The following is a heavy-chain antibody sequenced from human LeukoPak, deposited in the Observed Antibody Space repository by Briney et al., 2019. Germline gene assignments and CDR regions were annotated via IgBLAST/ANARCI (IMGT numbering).Heavy chain of an antibody. CDR1: GFTFSSDW. D-gene: IGHD3/OR15-3a*01. Sequence: GGSLRLSCSTSGFTFSSDWMNWVRQAPGKGLEWVASINERGSERYYVDSVKGRFTISRDDAKKSVYLQMNSLRAEYTAVYYCARVTWTGVADWGQGALVTVSS. CDR2: INERGSER. J-gene: IGHJ4*02. CDR3: ARVTWTGVAD. V-gene: IGHV3-7*01.